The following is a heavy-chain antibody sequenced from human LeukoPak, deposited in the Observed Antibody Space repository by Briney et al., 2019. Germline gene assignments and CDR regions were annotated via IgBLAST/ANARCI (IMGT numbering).Heavy chain of an antibody. CDR2: ISYNGRNI. J-gene: IGHJ4*02. V-gene: IGHV3-30*18. Sequence: GRSLRLSCAASGFTLSNCGMHWVRQGPGKGLEWVAFISYNGRNIYYRDPVKGRFTISRDNSKNTLYLQMDSLRPEDSALYYCAKGPWSPGDTEFDYWGQGTLVTVSS. CDR1: GFTLSNCG. D-gene: IGHD1-26*01. CDR3: AKGPWSPGDTEFDY.